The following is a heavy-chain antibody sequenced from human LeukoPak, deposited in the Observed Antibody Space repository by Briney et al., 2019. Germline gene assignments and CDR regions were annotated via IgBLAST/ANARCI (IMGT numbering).Heavy chain of an antibody. Sequence: GASVKVSCKASGYTFTSYGISWVRQAPGQGLEWMGWISAYNGNTNYAQKLQGRVTMTTNTSTSTAYMELRSLRSDDTAVYYCARGGDGYYDSSGYQNYYYYYMDVWGKGTTVTISS. J-gene: IGHJ6*03. V-gene: IGHV1-18*01. CDR2: ISAYNGNT. CDR1: GYTFTSYG. D-gene: IGHD3-22*01. CDR3: ARGGDGYYDSSGYQNYYYYYMDV.